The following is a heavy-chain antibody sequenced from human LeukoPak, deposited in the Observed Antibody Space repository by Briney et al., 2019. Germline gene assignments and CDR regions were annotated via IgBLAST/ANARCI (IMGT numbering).Heavy chain of an antibody. CDR1: GYTFTSYD. J-gene: IGHJ4*02. Sequence: GASVKVSCKASGYTFTSYDINWVRQATGQGLEWMGWINPNSGGTNYAQKFQGRVTMTRDTSISTAYMELSRLRSDDTAVYYCARSAGYCSGGSCLYYFDYWGQGTLVTVSS. D-gene: IGHD2-15*01. CDR2: INPNSGGT. V-gene: IGHV1-2*02. CDR3: ARSAGYCSGGSCLYYFDY.